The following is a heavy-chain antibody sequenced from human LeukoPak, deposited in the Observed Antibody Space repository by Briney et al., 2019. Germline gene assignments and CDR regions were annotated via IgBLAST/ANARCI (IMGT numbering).Heavy chain of an antibody. V-gene: IGHV3-30*04. CDR3: ARGPPPYYGMDV. J-gene: IGHJ6*02. Sequence: GRSLRLSCAASGFNFSSYAMHWVRQAPGKGLEWVAVISYDGSNKYYADSVKGRFTISRDNSKNTLYLQMNSLRAEDTAVYYCARGPPPYYGMDVWGQGTTVTVSS. CDR1: GFNFSSYA. CDR2: ISYDGSNK.